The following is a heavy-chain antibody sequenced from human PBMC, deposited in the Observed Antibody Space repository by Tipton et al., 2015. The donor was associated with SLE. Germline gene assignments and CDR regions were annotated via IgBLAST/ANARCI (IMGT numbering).Heavy chain of an antibody. Sequence: TLSLTCTVSGGSISSSSYYWGWIRQPPGKGLEWIGSIYYSGSTYYNPSLKSRVTISVDTSKNQFSLKLSSVTAADTAVYYCARGPPTIVGATLGLDSWGQGTLVTVSS. CDR1: GGSISSSSYY. J-gene: IGHJ4*02. V-gene: IGHV4-39*07. D-gene: IGHD1-26*01. CDR3: ARGPPTIVGATLGLDS. CDR2: IYYSGST.